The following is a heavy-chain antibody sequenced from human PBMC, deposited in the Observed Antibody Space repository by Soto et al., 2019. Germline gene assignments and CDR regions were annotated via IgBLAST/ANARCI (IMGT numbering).Heavy chain of an antibody. D-gene: IGHD4-17*01. Sequence: SETLSLTCTVSGGSISSFYWSWIRKHPGKGLEWIGYIYYSGSTYYNPSLKSRVTISVDTSKNQFSLKLSSVTAADTAVYYCARDRNTVTPPYYYYMDVWGKGTTVTVSS. CDR3: ARDRNTVTPPYYYYMDV. CDR2: IYYSGST. J-gene: IGHJ6*03. V-gene: IGHV4-59*06. CDR1: GGSISSFY.